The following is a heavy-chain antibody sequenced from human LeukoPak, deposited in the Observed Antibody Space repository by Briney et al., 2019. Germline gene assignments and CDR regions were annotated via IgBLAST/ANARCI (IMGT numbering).Heavy chain of an antibody. D-gene: IGHD3-10*01. CDR3: TTDWLYGSGSRIDY. CDR1: GFTFSNAW. J-gene: IGHJ4*02. Sequence: PGGSLRLSCAASGFTFSNAWMSWVRQAPGKGLEWVGRIKSKTDGGTTDYAAPVKGRFTISRDDSKNTLYLQMNSLKTEDTAVYYCTTDWLYGSGSRIDYWGQGTLVTVSS. V-gene: IGHV3-15*01. CDR2: IKSKTDGGTT.